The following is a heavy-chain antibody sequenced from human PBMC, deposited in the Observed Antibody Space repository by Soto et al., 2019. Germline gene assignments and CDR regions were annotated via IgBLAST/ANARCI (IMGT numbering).Heavy chain of an antibody. CDR2: ISYDGSNK. Sequence: GGSLRLSCAASGFTFSSYAMHWVRQAPGKGLEWVAVISYDGSNKYYADSVKGRFTISRDNSKNTLYLQMNSLRAEDTAVYYCARPRDRGIAVAGLIDYWGQGTLVTVSS. D-gene: IGHD6-19*01. CDR3: ARPRDRGIAVAGLIDY. CDR1: GFTFSSYA. J-gene: IGHJ4*02. V-gene: IGHV3-30-3*01.